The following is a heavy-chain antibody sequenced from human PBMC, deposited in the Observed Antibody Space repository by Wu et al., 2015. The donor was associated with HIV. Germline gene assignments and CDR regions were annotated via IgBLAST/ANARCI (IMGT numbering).Heavy chain of an antibody. CDR2: FDPEDGET. D-gene: IGHD2-8*01. J-gene: IGHJ4*02. CDR1: GYTLTELS. V-gene: IGHV1-24*01. CDR3: VRVEGGDLMKSFDY. Sequence: QVQLVQSGAEVKKPGASVKVSCKVSGYTLTELSMHWVRQAPGKGLEWMRGFDPEDGETIYAQKFQGRVTMTEDTSTDTAYMDLRTLTSEDTAIYYCVRVEGGDLMKSFDYVGPGNPGPPSP.